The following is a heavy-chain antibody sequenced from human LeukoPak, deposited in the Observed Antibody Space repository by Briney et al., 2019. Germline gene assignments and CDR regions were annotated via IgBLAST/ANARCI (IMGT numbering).Heavy chain of an antibody. V-gene: IGHV4-59*01. CDR1: GGSISSYY. D-gene: IGHD2-15*01. CDR3: ARWPYCSGASCSRDY. J-gene: IGHJ4*02. CDR2: IYYSGST. Sequence: SETLSLTCTVSGGSISSYYWSWIRQPPGKGLEWIGYIYYSGSTNYNPSLKSRVTMSVDTSKNQFSLKLSSVTAADTAVYYCARWPYCSGASCSRDYWGQGTLVTVSS.